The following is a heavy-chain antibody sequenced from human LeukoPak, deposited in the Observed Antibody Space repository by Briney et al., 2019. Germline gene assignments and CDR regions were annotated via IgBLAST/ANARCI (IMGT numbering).Heavy chain of an antibody. J-gene: IGHJ4*02. CDR2: ISYDGSNK. Sequence: RPGGSLRLSCAASGFTFSSYGMHWVRQAPGKGLEWVAVISYDGSNKYYADSVKGRFTISRDNSKNTLYVQVNSLGTEDTAAYYCAKGSYYDSSGSFYFDYWGQGTLVTVSS. CDR1: GFTFSSYG. D-gene: IGHD3-22*01. V-gene: IGHV3-30*18. CDR3: AKGSYYDSSGSFYFDY.